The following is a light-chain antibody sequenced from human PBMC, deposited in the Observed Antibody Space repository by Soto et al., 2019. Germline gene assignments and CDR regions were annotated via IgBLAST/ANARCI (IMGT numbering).Light chain of an antibody. Sequence: QSVLTQPPSASGTPGQRVTISCSGSSSNIGSNYVYWYQQLPGTAPKLLIYRNNQRPSGVPDRFSGSKSGTSASLAISGLRSEDEADYHCASWDDSLSGFAVFGGGTQLTVL. CDR2: RNN. CDR1: SSNIGSNY. V-gene: IGLV1-47*01. CDR3: ASWDDSLSGFAV. J-gene: IGLJ7*01.